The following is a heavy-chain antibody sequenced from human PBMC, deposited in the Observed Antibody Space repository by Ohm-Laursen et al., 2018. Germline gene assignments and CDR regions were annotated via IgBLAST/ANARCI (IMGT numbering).Heavy chain of an antibody. Sequence: ASVKVSCKASGYTFTSYDINWVRQATGQGLEWMGWMNPNSGNTGYAQKFQGRVTMTRNTSISTAYMELSSLRSEDTAVYYCARDSYYDFWSGYSTYYHGMDVWGQGTTVTVSS. CDR3: ARDSYYDFWSGYSTYYHGMDV. CDR2: MNPNSGNT. J-gene: IGHJ6*02. D-gene: IGHD3-3*01. CDR1: GYTFTSYD. V-gene: IGHV1-8*01.